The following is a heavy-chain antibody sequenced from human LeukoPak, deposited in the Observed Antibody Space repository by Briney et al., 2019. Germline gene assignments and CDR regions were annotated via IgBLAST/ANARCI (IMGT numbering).Heavy chain of an antibody. Sequence: SETLSLTCSVSGGSICSSTYYWGWIRQPPGRWLGWIGNIYNSGSTYYNPSLKSRVTISVDTSKNQFSLKLSSVTAADTAVYYCARQAYSSNLGWFDPWGQGTLVTVSS. CDR2: IYNSGST. CDR3: ARQAYSSNLGWFDP. J-gene: IGHJ5*02. D-gene: IGHD6-13*01. V-gene: IGHV4-39*01. CDR1: GGSICSSTYY.